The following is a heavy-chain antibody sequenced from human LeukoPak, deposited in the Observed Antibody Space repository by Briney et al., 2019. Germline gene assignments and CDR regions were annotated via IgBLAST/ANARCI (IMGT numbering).Heavy chain of an antibody. V-gene: IGHV4-59*01. J-gene: IGHJ4*02. CDR1: GGSISSYY. D-gene: IGHD6-6*01. CDR3: ARPYSSYTPSGY. CDR2: IYYSGST. Sequence: TSETLSLTCTVSGGSISSYYWSWIRQPPGKGLEWIGYIYYSGSTNYNPSLKSRVTISVDTSKNQFSLKLSSVTAADTAVYYCARPYSSYTPSGYWGQGTLVTVSS.